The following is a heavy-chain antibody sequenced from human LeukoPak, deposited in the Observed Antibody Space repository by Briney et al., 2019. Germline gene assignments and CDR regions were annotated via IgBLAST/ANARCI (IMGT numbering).Heavy chain of an antibody. V-gene: IGHV4-34*01. CDR3: ARGRRITRFGVVIINRDAFDI. D-gene: IGHD3-3*01. CDR2: INHSGST. J-gene: IGHJ3*02. CDR1: GGSFSGYY. Sequence: PSETLSLTCAVYGGSFSGYYWSWIRQPPGKGLEGMGEINHSGSTNYNPSLKSRVTISVDTSKNQFSLKLSSVTAADTCVYYCARGRRITRFGVVIINRDAFDIWGQGTMVTGSP.